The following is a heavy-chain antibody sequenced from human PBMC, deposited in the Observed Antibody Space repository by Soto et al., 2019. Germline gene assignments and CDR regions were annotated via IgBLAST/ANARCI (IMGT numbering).Heavy chain of an antibody. J-gene: IGHJ4*02. CDR1: GGSLSSYY. CDR2: IYYSGST. V-gene: IGHV4-59*12. Sequence: SETLSLTCVVSGGSLSSYYWSWIRQHPGKGLEWIGYIYYSGSTNSNPSLKSRLTISVDTSKNHFSLKLNSVTAADTAVYYCARDSSGYNYGLSYFDYWGQGTLVTVSS. D-gene: IGHD5-18*01. CDR3: ARDSSGYNYGLSYFDY.